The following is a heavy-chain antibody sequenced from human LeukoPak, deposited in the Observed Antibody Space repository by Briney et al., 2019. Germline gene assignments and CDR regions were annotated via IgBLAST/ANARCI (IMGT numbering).Heavy chain of an antibody. Sequence: PGGSLRLSCAASGFSFSSHGMSWVRQAPGKGLEWVSGIIGGAGGTYYADSVKGRFTISRDNAKNTLYLHMNSLRAEDTAIYYCAKSYRPIMITFGDAFDIWGQGTMVTVSS. J-gene: IGHJ3*02. CDR3: AKSYRPIMITFGDAFDI. CDR1: GFSFSSHG. CDR2: IIGGAGGT. D-gene: IGHD3-16*01. V-gene: IGHV3-23*01.